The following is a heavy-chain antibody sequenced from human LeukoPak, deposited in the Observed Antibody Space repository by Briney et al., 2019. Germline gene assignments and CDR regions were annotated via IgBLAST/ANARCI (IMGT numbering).Heavy chain of an antibody. CDR2: VYYSGST. J-gene: IGHJ4*02. Sequence: SETLSLTCTVSGGSISFYYWSWIRQPPGKGLEWIGFVYYSGSTNYNPPLKSRVTMSVDMSKNQYSLKLSSVTAADTAVYYCAREVSPDFFDLWGQGTLVTVSS. CDR3: AREVSPDFFDL. V-gene: IGHV4-59*01. CDR1: GGSISFYY.